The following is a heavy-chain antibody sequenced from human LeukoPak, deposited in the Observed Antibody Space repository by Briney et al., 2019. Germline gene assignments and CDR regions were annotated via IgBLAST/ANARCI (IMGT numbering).Heavy chain of an antibody. V-gene: IGHV4-59*01. Sequence: SETLSLTCTVSGGSISSYYWSWIRQPPGKGLEWIGYIYYSGSTNYNPSLKSRVTISVDTSKNQFSLKLSSVTAADTAVYYCARPTRYDSHDYWGQGTLVTVSS. D-gene: IGHD3-22*01. CDR2: IYYSGST. CDR3: ARPTRYDSHDY. CDR1: GGSISSYY. J-gene: IGHJ4*02.